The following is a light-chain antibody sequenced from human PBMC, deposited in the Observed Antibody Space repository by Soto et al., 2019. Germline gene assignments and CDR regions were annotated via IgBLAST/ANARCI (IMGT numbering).Light chain of an antibody. CDR1: QGTSSY. CDR2: ATS. CDR3: QQLKSYPIT. J-gene: IGKJ5*01. V-gene: IGKV1-9*01. Sequence: DIQLTQSPSFLSASVGDRVTITCRASQGTSSYLAWYQQKPGKAPKLLIYATSTLQSGVPSRFSGSGSGTEFTLTISSLQPEDFATYYCQQLKSYPITFGQGTRLEIK.